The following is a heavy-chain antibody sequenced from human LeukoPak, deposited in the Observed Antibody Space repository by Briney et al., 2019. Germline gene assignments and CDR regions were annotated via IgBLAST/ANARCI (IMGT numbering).Heavy chain of an antibody. J-gene: IGHJ4*02. CDR2: ISYDGSNK. V-gene: IGHV3-30*01. Sequence: GGSLRLSCAASGFTFSSYAMHWVRQAPGKGLEWVAVISYDGSNKYYADSVKGRFTISRDNSKNTLYPQMNSLRAEDTAVYYCAREVQLLYYFDYWGQGTLVTVSS. CDR3: AREVQLLYYFDY. D-gene: IGHD2-2*01. CDR1: GFTFSSYA.